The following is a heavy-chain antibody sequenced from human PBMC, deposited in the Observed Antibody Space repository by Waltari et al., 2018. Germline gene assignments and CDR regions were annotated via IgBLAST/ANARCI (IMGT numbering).Heavy chain of an antibody. J-gene: IGHJ4*02. D-gene: IGHD7-27*01. CDR3: AKDQGQLGKFDY. Sequence: EVQLLESGGGLVQPGGSLRLSWAASGCTFSSYAMSWVRQDPGKGLEWVSVIYSGGSTYYADSVKGRFTISRDNSKNTLYLQMNSLRAEDTAVYYCAKDQGQLGKFDYWGQGTLVTVSS. CDR1: GCTFSSYA. V-gene: IGHV3-23*03. CDR2: IYSGGST.